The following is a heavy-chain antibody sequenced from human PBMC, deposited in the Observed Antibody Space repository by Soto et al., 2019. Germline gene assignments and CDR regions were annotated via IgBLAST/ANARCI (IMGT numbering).Heavy chain of an antibody. Sequence: QVQLVQSGAEVKKPGASVKVSCKASGYTFTSYDINWVRQATGQGLEWMGWMNPNSGNTGYAQKFQGRVTMTRNTSISTAYMELSSLRSEDTAVYYCAIGGIVVVAATERMNDYWGQGTLVTVSS. CDR1: GYTFTSYD. CDR3: AIGGIVVVAATERMNDY. V-gene: IGHV1-8*01. D-gene: IGHD2-15*01. J-gene: IGHJ4*02. CDR2: MNPNSGNT.